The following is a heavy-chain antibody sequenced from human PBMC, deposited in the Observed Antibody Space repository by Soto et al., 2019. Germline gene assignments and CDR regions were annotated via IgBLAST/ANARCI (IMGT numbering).Heavy chain of an antibody. V-gene: IGHV1-69*13. CDR3: ARVTSVTSTSYYYYGMDV. J-gene: IGHJ6*02. Sequence: ASVKVSCKASGGTFSSYAISWVRQAPGQGLEWMGGIIPIFGTANYAQKFQGRVTITADESTSTAYMELSSLRSEDTAVYYCARVTSVTSTSYYYYGMDVWGQGTTVTVSS. CDR2: IIPIFGTA. D-gene: IGHD2-2*01. CDR1: GGTFSSYA.